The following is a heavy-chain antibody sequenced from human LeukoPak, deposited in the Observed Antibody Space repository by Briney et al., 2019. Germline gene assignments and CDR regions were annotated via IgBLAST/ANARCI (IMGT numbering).Heavy chain of an antibody. V-gene: IGHV3-74*01. CDR1: GFTFSNYC. D-gene: IGHD4-23*01. Sequence: PGGSLTLSCAASGFTFSNYCVHWVRQGPGKGLVWVSRINSDGSIASYADSVKGRFTISSDNCKNTMYLQMNSLRDEDTAVYYCARDLRTPSDTNIAIDYWGQGTLVTVSS. CDR3: ARDLRTPSDTNIAIDY. CDR2: INSDGSIA. J-gene: IGHJ4*02.